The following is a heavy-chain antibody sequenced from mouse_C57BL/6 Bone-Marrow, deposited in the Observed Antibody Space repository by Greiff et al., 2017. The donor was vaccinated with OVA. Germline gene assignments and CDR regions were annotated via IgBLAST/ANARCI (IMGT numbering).Heavy chain of an antibody. CDR2: ISYDGSN. D-gene: IGHD1-1*01. CDR3: ARDYYGSSHWYFDV. V-gene: IGHV3-6*01. Sequence: EVKVEESGPGLVKPSQSLSLTCSVTGYSITSGYYWNWIRQFPGNKLEWMGYISYDGSNNYNPSLKNRISITRDTSKNQFFLKLNSVTTEDTATYYCARDYYGSSHWYFDVWGTGTTVTVSS. CDR1: GYSITSGYY. J-gene: IGHJ1*03.